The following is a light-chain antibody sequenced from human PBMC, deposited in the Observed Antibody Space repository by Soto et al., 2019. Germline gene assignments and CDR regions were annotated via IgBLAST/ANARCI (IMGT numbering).Light chain of an antibody. J-gene: IGKJ1*01. CDR2: DAS. V-gene: IGKV1-5*01. CDR1: QSMNDW. CDR3: LRYNAFSQT. Sequence: DIQMTQSPSTLSASVGDRVTITCRASQSMNDWLAWYQQKPEKPPKVLIYDASSLQSGVPSRFSGSGSGTEFTLTIGSLQPDDVATYYCLRYNAFSQTFGQGTKEEI.